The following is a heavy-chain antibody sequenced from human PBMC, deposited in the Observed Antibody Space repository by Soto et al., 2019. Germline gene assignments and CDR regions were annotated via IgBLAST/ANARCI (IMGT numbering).Heavy chain of an antibody. D-gene: IGHD5-12*01. CDR2: INPNTGGT. J-gene: IGHJ4*02. V-gene: IGHV1-2*02. CDR1: GYSFTAYY. CDR3: ARDFSGTNTLNFDF. Sequence: ASVKVSCKASGYSFTAYYIHWVRQAPGQGLEWMGWINPNTGGTNYAQKFQGLVTMTRDTSVNTVFLEMSRLTSGDTAVYYCARDFSGTNTLNFDFWGQGALVTRLL.